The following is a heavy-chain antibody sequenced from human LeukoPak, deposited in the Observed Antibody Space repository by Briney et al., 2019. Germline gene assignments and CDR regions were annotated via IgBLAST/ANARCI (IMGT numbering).Heavy chain of an antibody. Sequence: GGSLRLSCAASGFTFSSYWMSWVRQAPGKGLEWVANIKQDGGEKFYVDSVKGRFTISRDNAKNSLYLLMNSLRAEDTAVYYCARDGECSSTSCYYYYMDVWGKGTTVTISS. J-gene: IGHJ6*03. CDR2: IKQDGGEK. CDR3: ARDGECSSTSCYYYYMDV. CDR1: GFTFSSYW. V-gene: IGHV3-7*01. D-gene: IGHD2-2*01.